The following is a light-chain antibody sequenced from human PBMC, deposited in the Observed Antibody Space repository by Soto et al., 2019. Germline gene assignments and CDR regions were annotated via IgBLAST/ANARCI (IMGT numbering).Light chain of an antibody. V-gene: IGLV1-47*02. CDR2: SNN. J-gene: IGLJ1*01. CDR3: AAWDDSLSGRNV. Sequence: QSVLTQPPSASGTPGQRVTISCSGSSSNIGSNYVYWYQQLPGTAPKLLIYSNNQRPSGVPDRFSGSKSGTSASLAISGLRSEDEAEYYCAAWDDSLSGRNVFGTGTKLTVL. CDR1: SSNIGSNY.